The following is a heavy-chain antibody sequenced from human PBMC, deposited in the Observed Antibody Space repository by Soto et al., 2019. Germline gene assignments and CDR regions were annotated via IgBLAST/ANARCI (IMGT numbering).Heavy chain of an antibody. V-gene: IGHV3-49*04. CDR3: TRDVDTAMVYYYYGMDV. Sequence: HPGGSLRLSCTASGFTFGDYAMSWVRQAPGKGLEWVGFIRSKAYGGTTEYAASAKGRFTISRDDSKSIAYLQMNSLKTEDTAVYYCTRDVDTAMVYYYYGMDVWGQGTTVTVSS. CDR1: GFTFGDYA. D-gene: IGHD5-18*01. CDR2: IRSKAYGGTT. J-gene: IGHJ6*02.